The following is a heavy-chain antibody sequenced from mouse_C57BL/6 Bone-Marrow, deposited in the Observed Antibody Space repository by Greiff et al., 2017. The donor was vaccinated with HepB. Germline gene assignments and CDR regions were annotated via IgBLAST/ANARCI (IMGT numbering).Heavy chain of an antibody. CDR2: IYPRSGNT. V-gene: IGHV1-81*01. CDR3: ARGGGSSFFAY. D-gene: IGHD1-1*01. Sequence: QVQLKQSGAELARPGASVKLSCKASGYTFTSYGISWVKQRTGQGLEWIGEIYPRSGNTYYNEKFKGKATLTADKSSSTAYMELRSLTSEDSAVYFCARGGGSSFFAYWGQGTLVTVSA. CDR1: GYTFTSYG. J-gene: IGHJ3*01.